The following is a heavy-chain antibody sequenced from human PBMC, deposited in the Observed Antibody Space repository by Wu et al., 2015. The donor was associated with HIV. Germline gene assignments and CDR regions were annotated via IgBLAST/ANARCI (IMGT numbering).Heavy chain of an antibody. J-gene: IGHJ4*02. V-gene: IGHV1-2*02. CDR1: GYTFTGYY. Sequence: QAQLLQFGAEVKKPGSSVRVSCKTSGYTFTGYYIHWVRQAPGQGLEWMGWINPGSGDTSYSQKLQNRVTMTRDTSISTAYMELNRLRFDDTAVYYCARDPQEVSGWYTHWGQGTLVTVSS. CDR3: ARDPQEVSGWYTH. D-gene: IGHD6-19*01. CDR2: INPGSGDT.